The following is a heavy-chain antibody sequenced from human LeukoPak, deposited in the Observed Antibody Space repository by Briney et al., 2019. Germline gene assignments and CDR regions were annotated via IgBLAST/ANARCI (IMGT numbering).Heavy chain of an antibody. CDR3: ARFSSGPRCFDY. V-gene: IGHV3-21*01. CDR1: GFTFSSYS. J-gene: IGHJ4*02. CDR2: ISSSSSYI. D-gene: IGHD2-8*02. Sequence: GGSLRLSCAASGFTFSSYSMNWVRQAPGKGLEWVSSISSSSSYIYYADSVKGRFTISRDNAKNSLYLQMNSLRAEDTAVYYCARFSSGPRCFDYWGQGTLVTVSS.